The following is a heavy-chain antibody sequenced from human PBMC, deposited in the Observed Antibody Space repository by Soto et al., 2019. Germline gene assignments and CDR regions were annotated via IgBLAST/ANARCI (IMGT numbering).Heavy chain of an antibody. CDR3: ANGAVAGT. J-gene: IGHJ5*02. V-gene: IGHV3-9*01. Sequence: EVQLVESGGGLVQPGRSLRLSCAASGFTFDDYAMHWVRQAPGKGLEWVSGISWNSGSIGYADSVKGRFTISRDNAKNSLYLQMNSLRAEDTALYYCANGAVAGTWGQGTLVTVSS. CDR2: ISWNSGSI. D-gene: IGHD6-19*01. CDR1: GFTFDDYA.